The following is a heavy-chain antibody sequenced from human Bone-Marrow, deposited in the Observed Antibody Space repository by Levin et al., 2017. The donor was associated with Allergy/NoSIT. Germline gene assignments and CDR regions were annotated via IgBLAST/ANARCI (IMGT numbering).Heavy chain of an antibody. J-gene: IGHJ4*02. CDR2: INPSGGST. V-gene: IGHV1-46*01. D-gene: IGHD2-21*02. CDR3: ARGQGAHIVVVTATSRLPNYFDY. Sequence: ASVKVSCKASGYTFTSYYMHWVRQAPGQGLEWMGIINPSGGSTSYAQKFQGRVTMTRDTSTSTVYMELSSLRSEDTAVYYCARGQGAHIVVVTATSRLPNYFDYWGQGTLVTVSS. CDR1: GYTFTSYY.